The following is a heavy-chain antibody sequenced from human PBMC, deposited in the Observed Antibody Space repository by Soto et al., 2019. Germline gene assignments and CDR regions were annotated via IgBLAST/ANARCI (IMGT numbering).Heavy chain of an antibody. CDR2: ISAYNGNT. J-gene: IGHJ5*02. D-gene: IGHD2-15*01. Sequence: GASVKVSCQASGYTFTSYGISWVRPAPGQGLEWMGWISAYNGNTNYAQKLQGRVTMTTDTSTSTAYMELRSLRSDDTAVYYCARDWPYCSGGSCYSGGWFDPWGQGTLVTVSS. CDR3: ARDWPYCSGGSCYSGGWFDP. V-gene: IGHV1-18*01. CDR1: GYTFTSYG.